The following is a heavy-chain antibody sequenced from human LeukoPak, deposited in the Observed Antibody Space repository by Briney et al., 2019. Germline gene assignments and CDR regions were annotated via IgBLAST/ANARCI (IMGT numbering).Heavy chain of an antibody. Sequence: SVKVSCKASGGTFSSYAISWVRQAPGQGLEWMGGIIPIFGTANYAQKFQGRVTITADESTSTAYMELSSLRSEDTAVYYCARDRGYSYGFYYMDVWGKGTTVTISS. CDR2: IIPIFGTA. CDR3: ARDRGYSYGFYYMDV. D-gene: IGHD5-18*01. CDR1: GGTFSSYA. V-gene: IGHV1-69*13. J-gene: IGHJ6*03.